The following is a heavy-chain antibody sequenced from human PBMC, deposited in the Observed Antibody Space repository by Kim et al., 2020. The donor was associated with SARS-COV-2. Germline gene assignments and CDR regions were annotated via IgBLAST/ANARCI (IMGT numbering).Heavy chain of an antibody. Sequence: SETLSLTCAVSGGSISSSNWWSWVRQPPGKGLEWIGEIYHSGSTNYNPSLKSRVTISVHKSKNQFSLKLSSVTAADTAVYYCATYDSSGYFFDYWGQGTLVTVSS. J-gene: IGHJ4*02. V-gene: IGHV4-4*02. CDR3: ATYDSSGYFFDY. CDR1: GGSISSSNW. D-gene: IGHD3-22*01. CDR2: IYHSGST.